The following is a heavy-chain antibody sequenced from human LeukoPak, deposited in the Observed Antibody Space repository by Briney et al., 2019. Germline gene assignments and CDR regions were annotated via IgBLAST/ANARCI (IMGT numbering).Heavy chain of an antibody. Sequence: GGSLRLSCAATGITFSNYWMHWVRQAPGKGLVWVSRISSDGSSTNYADSVKGRFTISRDNAKNTLYLQMNSLRAEDTAVYYCAKGGGKVQDYWGQGTLVTVSS. V-gene: IGHV3-74*01. J-gene: IGHJ4*02. D-gene: IGHD4-23*01. CDR2: ISSDGSST. CDR1: GITFSNYW. CDR3: AKGGGKVQDY.